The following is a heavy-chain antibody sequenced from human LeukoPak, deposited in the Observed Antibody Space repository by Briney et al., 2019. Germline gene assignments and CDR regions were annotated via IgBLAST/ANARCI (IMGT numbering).Heavy chain of an antibody. CDR1: GGSSSRYY. V-gene: IGHV4-4*07. D-gene: IGHD6-19*01. J-gene: IGHJ4*02. CDR3: AVCHWHSSGCRNDY. Sequence: SETLSLTCTVSGGSSSRYYWSWIRQPAGKGLEWIGRIYTSGSTNYNPSLKSRVTMSVDTSKNQFSLKLSSVTAADTAVYYCAVCHWHSSGCRNDYWGQGTLVTVSS. CDR2: IYTSGST.